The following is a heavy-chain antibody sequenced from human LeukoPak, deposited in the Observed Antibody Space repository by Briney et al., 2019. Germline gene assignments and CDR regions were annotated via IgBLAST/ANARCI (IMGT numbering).Heavy chain of an antibody. J-gene: IGHJ4*02. CDR2: IYPTGYT. CDR1: GGSFSSNY. V-gene: IGHV4-34*01. D-gene: IGHD2-15*01. CDR3: AGYQWWFQNDV. Sequence: PSETLSLTCHFSGGSFSSNYGSWFRQPPGGGLEWIAEIYPTGYTKYNPSLTGRVTISADRSRSQFSLRLNSVTAADTAVYYCAGYQWWFQNDVWGQGTLVTVSS.